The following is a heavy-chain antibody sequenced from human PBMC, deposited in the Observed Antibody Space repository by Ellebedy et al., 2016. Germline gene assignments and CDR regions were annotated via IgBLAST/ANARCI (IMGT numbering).Heavy chain of an antibody. CDR3: ASGGSDI. V-gene: IGHV4-59*01. CDR1: GGSISSYY. CDR2: IYYSGST. D-gene: IGHD3-16*01. Sequence: SETLSLXCTVSGGSISSYYWNWIRQPPGKGLEWIGNIYYSGSTNYNPSLKGRVTISVDTSKKQFSLKLTSVTDADTAVYYCASGGSDIWGQGTMVTVSS. J-gene: IGHJ3*02.